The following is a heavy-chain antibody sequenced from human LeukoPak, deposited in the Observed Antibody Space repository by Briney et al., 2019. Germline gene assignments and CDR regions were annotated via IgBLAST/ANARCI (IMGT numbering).Heavy chain of an antibody. D-gene: IGHD3-16*01. V-gene: IGHV4-59*01. J-gene: IGHJ3*02. Sequence: RTSETLSLTCTVSGGSISSYYWSWIRQPPGKGLEWIGYIYYSGSTNYNPSLKSRVTISVDTSKNQFSLKLSSVTAADTAVYYCARFGAGRSGSFDIWGQGTMVTVSS. CDR2: IYYSGST. CDR1: GGSISSYY. CDR3: ARFGAGRSGSFDI.